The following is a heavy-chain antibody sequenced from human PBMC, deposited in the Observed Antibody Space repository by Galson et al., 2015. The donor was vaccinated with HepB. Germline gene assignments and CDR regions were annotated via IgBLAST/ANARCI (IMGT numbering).Heavy chain of an antibody. CDR1: GFTFSSYS. J-gene: IGHJ4*02. V-gene: IGHV3-21*01. CDR3: ARGDHSNLYSSSFSDY. D-gene: IGHD6-13*01. CDR2: ISSSSYI. Sequence: SLRLSCAASGFTFSSYSMNWVRQAPGKGLEWVSSISSSSYIYYADSVKGRFTISRDNAKNSLYLQMNSLRAEDTAVYYCARGDHSNLYSSSFSDYWGQGTLVTVSS.